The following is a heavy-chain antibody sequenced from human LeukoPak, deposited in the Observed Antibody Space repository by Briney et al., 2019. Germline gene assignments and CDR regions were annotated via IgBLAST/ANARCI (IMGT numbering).Heavy chain of an antibody. CDR2: INPNTGAT. J-gene: IGHJ5*02. CDR1: GYTFRDHF. V-gene: IGHV1-2*02. Sequence: ASVKVSCKASGYTFRDHFLHWARQAPGQGLEWLGWINPNTGATKNAQNFQGRLTMTRDTSISTAYMELSSLRSDDTAVYYCARWVNEIIMLFSSSWFDPWGQGTLVIVSS. D-gene: IGHD3/OR15-3a*01. CDR3: ARWVNEIIMLFSSSWFDP.